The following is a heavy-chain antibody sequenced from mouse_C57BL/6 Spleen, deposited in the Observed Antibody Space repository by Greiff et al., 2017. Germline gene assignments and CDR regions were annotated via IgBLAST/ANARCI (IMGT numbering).Heavy chain of an antibody. CDR3: ARRGENDYDGFAY. CDR1: GFSLTSYG. CDR2: IWSGGST. V-gene: IGHV2-2*01. Sequence: VQLVESGPGLVQPSQSLSITCTVSGFSLTSYGVHWVRQSPGKGLEWLGVIWSGGSTDYNAAFISRLSISKDNSKSQVFFKMNSLQADDTAIYYCARRGENDYDGFAYWGQGTLVTVSA. J-gene: IGHJ3*01. D-gene: IGHD2-4*01.